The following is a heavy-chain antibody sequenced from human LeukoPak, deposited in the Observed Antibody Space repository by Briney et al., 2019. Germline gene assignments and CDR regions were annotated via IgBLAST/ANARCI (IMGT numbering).Heavy chain of an antibody. CDR2: IYYSGST. D-gene: IGHD6-13*01. J-gene: IGHJ4*02. V-gene: IGHV4-39*01. CDR1: GGSTSSSSFY. Sequence: SETLSLTCTVSGGSTSSSSFYWGWIRQPPGKGLECIGSIYYSGSTYYNPSLNSRVTMFVDTSKNQFSLELTSVTAADTAVYFCARHATIAAAGDYWGQGTLVTVSS. CDR3: ARHATIAAAGDY.